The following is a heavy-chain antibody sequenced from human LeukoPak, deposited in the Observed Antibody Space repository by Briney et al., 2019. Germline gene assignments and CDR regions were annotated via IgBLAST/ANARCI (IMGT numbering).Heavy chain of an antibody. Sequence: SETLSLTCTVSGGSISSSNYYWGWIRQPPGKGLEWIGSIYYSGSTYYNPSLKSRVTISVDTSKNQFSLKLSSVTAADTAVCYCARGAYYDFWSGSWFDPWAREPWSPSPQ. D-gene: IGHD3-3*01. CDR3: ARGAYYDFWSGSWFDP. CDR1: GGSISSSNYY. J-gene: IGHJ5*02. CDR2: IYYSGST. V-gene: IGHV4-39*01.